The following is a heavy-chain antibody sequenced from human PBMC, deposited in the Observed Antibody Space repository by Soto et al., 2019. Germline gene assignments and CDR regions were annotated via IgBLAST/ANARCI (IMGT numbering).Heavy chain of an antibody. Sequence: QITLKESGPTLVKPTQTLTLTCIFSGFSFSADGVGVGWIRQPPGKALEWLALIYWDDDTRYRPSLKSRLTITKDSSKNQVVLTMTNMGPLDTATYYCAHAFGGTSWPNDAFDVWGQGTVVTVSS. V-gene: IGHV2-5*02. CDR1: GFSFSADGVG. CDR3: AHAFGGTSWPNDAFDV. D-gene: IGHD3-16*01. CDR2: IYWDDDT. J-gene: IGHJ3*01.